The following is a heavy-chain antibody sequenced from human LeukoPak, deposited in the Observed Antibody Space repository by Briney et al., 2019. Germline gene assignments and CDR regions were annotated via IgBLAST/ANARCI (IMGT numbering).Heavy chain of an antibody. CDR1: GGSISSSSYY. Sequence: SETLSLTCTVSGGSISSSSYYWGWLRQPPGKGLEWMGIIYYSGSTYYNPSLKSRVTLSVDTSKNQFSLKLSSVTAADTAVYYCATDYDSSGYYGFHSVNDAFDIWGQGTMVTVSS. CDR3: ATDYDSSGYYGFHSVNDAFDI. CDR2: IYYSGST. V-gene: IGHV4-39*07. D-gene: IGHD3-22*01. J-gene: IGHJ3*02.